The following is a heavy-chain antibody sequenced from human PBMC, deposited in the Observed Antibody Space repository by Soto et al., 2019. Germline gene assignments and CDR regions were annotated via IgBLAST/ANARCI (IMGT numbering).Heavy chain of an antibody. J-gene: IGHJ5*02. V-gene: IGHV3-30*03. CDR1: GLTFSKYA. Sequence: QMQLVESGGGVVQPGGSLRLSCAASGLTFSKYAMHWVRQAPGKGLEWVAVILHDGDKKRYADSVEGRFTISRDNSMDTLYLQMSGLRAEDSAVYYCVRARCGAPYCEGRDWFVPWGQGTLVPVSS. CDR2: ILHDGDKK. D-gene: IGHD1-26*01. CDR3: VRARCGAPYCEGRDWFVP.